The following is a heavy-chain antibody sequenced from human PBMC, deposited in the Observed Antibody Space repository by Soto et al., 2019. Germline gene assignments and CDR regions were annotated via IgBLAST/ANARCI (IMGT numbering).Heavy chain of an antibody. CDR3: ARSEYYYDSSGYFYYYYGMDV. CDR1: GGSFSGYY. CDR2: INHSGST. Sequence: SETLSLTCAVYGGSFSGYYWSWIRQPPGKGLEWIGEINHSGSTNYNPSLKSRVTISVDTSKNQFSLKLSSVTAADTAVYYCARSEYYYDSSGYFYYYYGMDVWGQGTTVTVSS. V-gene: IGHV4-34*01. J-gene: IGHJ6*02. D-gene: IGHD3-22*01.